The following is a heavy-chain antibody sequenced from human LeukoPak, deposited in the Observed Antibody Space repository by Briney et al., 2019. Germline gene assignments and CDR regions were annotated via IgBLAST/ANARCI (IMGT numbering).Heavy chain of an antibody. CDR3: ATEGRSNKYGN. CDR2: ISDSGRSI. Sequence: GGSLRLSCAASGFTFSSYSMNWVRQAPGKGLEWVSYISDSGRSIYYADSVKGRFTISRDNAKNSLYLQMNSLRAEDTAVYYCATEGRSNKYGNWGQGTLVTVSS. D-gene: IGHD1/OR15-1a*01. J-gene: IGHJ4*02. CDR1: GFTFSSYS. V-gene: IGHV3-48*04.